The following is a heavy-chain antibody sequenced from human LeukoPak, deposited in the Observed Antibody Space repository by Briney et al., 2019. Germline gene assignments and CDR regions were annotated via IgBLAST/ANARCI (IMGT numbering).Heavy chain of an antibody. D-gene: IGHD5-18*01. J-gene: IGHJ4*02. Sequence: TLCLTCSVTGGSIRSGRYYGGWRRKTEGKGLEGIGRIYTSGSTNYNPSLKSRVTISVDTSKVQFSLKLSSVTAADTAVYYCARGGYYPLDYWGQGTLVTVSS. CDR3: ARGGYYPLDY. CDR1: GGSIRSGRYY. V-gene: IGHV4-61*02. CDR2: IYTSGST.